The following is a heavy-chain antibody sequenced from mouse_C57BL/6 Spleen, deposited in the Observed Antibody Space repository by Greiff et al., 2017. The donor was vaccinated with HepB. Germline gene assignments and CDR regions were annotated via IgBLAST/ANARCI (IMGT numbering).Heavy chain of an antibody. D-gene: IGHD2-3*01. Sequence: QVQLKQPGAELVKPGASVKLSCKASGYTFTSYWMQWVKQRPGQGLEWIGEIDPSESYTNYNQKCKGKAKLTVDTSSSTAYMQLSSLTSEDSAVYYCARDGGTPFDYWGQGTTLTVSS. J-gene: IGHJ2*01. V-gene: IGHV1-50*01. CDR3: ARDGGTPFDY. CDR2: IDPSESYT. CDR1: GYTFTSYW.